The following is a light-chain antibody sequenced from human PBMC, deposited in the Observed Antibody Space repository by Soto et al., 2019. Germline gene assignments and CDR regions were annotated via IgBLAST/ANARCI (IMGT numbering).Light chain of an antibody. J-gene: IGKJ5*01. CDR2: GAS. Sequence: DIQMTQSPSTLSASVGDRVTITGRASQTINMWLAWHQKKAGKDPKLLIYGASTLQSGVPSRFRGSESGAVFNLTLRSLHTEDFATYEGQQLHSYTITFGQATRLEIK. CDR1: QTINMW. CDR3: QQLHSYTIT. V-gene: IGKV1-5*01.